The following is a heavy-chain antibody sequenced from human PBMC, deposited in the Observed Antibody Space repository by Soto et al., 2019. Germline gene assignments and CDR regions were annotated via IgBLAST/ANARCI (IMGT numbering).Heavy chain of an antibody. Sequence: QVELQESGPGLVKPSETLSLACSVFGASVNSYYWSWIRQSPGRGLEWIGHIFNSGTIHYNPSLKSLVTMSVDSYKNQVFLKMNSVTAADTAIYYCGRDLLATASARWYFYYGLDVWGQGTAVTVSS. CDR1: GASVNSYY. V-gene: IGHV4-59*02. J-gene: IGHJ6*02. D-gene: IGHD3-3*02. CDR3: GRDLLATASARWYFYYGLDV. CDR2: IFNSGTI.